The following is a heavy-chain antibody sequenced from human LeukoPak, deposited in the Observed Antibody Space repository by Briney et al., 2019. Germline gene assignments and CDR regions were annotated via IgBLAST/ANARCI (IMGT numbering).Heavy chain of an antibody. J-gene: IGHJ3*02. Sequence: SETLSLTCTVSGGSISSYYWSWIRQPPGKGLERIGYIYYSGSTNYNPSLKSRVTISVDTSKNQFSLKLSSVTAADTAVYYCAGGIAVAGTRAFDIWGQGTMVTVSS. CDR1: GGSISSYY. CDR3: AGGIAVAGTRAFDI. D-gene: IGHD6-19*01. CDR2: IYYSGST. V-gene: IGHV4-59*01.